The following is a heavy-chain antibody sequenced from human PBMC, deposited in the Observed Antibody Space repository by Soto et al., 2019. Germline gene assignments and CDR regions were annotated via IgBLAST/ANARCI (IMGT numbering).Heavy chain of an antibody. CDR1: GFSFSNFP. CDR3: ASHYDMWSGYLSPVDY. V-gene: IGHV3-30-3*01. CDR2: MSFDGITKI. D-gene: IGHD3-3*01. J-gene: IGHJ4*02. Sequence: GGSLRLSCAASGFSFSNFPMHWFRQAPGKGLEWVAVMSFDGITKIYYADSVKGRFTITRDNAKNSLYLEMNSLRDEDTAVYYCASHYDMWSGYLSPVDYWGQGTLVTVSS.